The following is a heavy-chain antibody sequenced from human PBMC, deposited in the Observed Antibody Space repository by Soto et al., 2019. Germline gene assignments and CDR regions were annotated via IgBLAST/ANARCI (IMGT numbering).Heavy chain of an antibody. CDR3: ARDLRDLDVFDI. CDR2: ISAYNGNT. D-gene: IGHD3-10*01. Sequence: ASVKVSCKASGYTFTSYAICWVRQAPGQGLEWMGWISAYNGNTNYAQKLQGRVTMTTDTSTSTAYMELRSLRSDDTAVYYCARDLRDLDVFDIWGKGTMVTVSS. J-gene: IGHJ3*02. V-gene: IGHV1-18*01. CDR1: GYTFTSYA.